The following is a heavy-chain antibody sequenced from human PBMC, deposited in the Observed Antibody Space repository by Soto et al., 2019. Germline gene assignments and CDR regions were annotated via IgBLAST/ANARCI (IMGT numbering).Heavy chain of an antibody. J-gene: IGHJ3*02. D-gene: IGHD3-10*01. CDR3: ARDYYGSGNDAFDI. V-gene: IGHV3-7*04. CDR2: IKQDGSEK. Sequence: PGGSLRLSCAASGFTFSSYWMSWVRQAPGKGLEWVANIKQDGSEKYYVDSVKGRFTISRDNAKNSLYLQMNSLRAEDTAVYYCARDYYGSGNDAFDIWGQGTMVTVSS. CDR1: GFTFSSYW.